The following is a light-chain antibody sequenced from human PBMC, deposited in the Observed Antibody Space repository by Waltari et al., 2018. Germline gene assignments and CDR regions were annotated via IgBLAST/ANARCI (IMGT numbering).Light chain of an antibody. J-gene: IGKJ1*01. CDR1: QSFATW. CDR2: KAS. V-gene: IGKV1-5*03. Sequence: DIQMTQSPSTLSASVGDRVTITCRASQSFATWLAWYQQKPGKAPKVLISKASTLESGVPSRFSGSRSGTEFTLTISSLQPDDFATYYCQHYYGVSWTFGQGTTVEIK. CDR3: QHYYGVSWT.